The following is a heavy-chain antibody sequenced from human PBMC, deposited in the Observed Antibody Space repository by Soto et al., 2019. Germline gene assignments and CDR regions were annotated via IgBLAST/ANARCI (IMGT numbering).Heavy chain of an antibody. Sequence: GGSLRLSCVASGFTFSSYWMSWVRQAPGKGLEWVAIIKQDGSEKYYVESVKGRFTISRDNAKNSLYLQMNSLRAEDTAVYYCARNRDYAFDYWGQGTPVTVSS. CDR2: IKQDGSEK. CDR3: ARNRDYAFDY. V-gene: IGHV3-7*01. D-gene: IGHD4-17*01. J-gene: IGHJ4*02. CDR1: GFTFSSYW.